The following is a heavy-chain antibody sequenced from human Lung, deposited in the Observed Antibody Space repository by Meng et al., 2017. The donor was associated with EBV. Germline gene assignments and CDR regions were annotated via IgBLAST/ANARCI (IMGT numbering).Heavy chain of an antibody. J-gene: IGHJ5*02. Sequence: PLQESGSGLVKPSQTLPLPCAVSGGSISSGGYSWSWIRQPPGKGLEWIGYIYFSGSTYYNPSLKSRVTISVDRSKNQFSLKLSSVTAADTAVYYCARGITMVRGVPGHWFDPWGQGTLVTVSS. V-gene: IGHV4-30-2*01. CDR3: ARGITMVRGVPGHWFDP. CDR2: IYFSGST. D-gene: IGHD3-10*01. CDR1: GGSISSGGYS.